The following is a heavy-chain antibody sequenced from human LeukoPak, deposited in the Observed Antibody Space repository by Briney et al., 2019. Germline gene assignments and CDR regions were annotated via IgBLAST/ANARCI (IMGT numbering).Heavy chain of an antibody. CDR1: GFNFSSYW. CDR2: INSDGSST. CDR3: ARDDFDRTAFDI. V-gene: IGHV3-74*01. D-gene: IGHD3/OR15-3a*01. J-gene: IGHJ3*02. Sequence: GGSLRPSCAASGFNFSSYWMHWVRQAPGKGLVWVSRINSDGSSTSYADSVKGRFSISTDNAKNTLYLQMNSLRAEDTAVYYCARDDFDRTAFDIWGQGTMVTVSS.